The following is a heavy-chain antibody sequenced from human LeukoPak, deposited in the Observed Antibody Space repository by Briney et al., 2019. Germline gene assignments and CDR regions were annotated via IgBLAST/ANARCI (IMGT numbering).Heavy chain of an antibody. D-gene: IGHD2-21*02. CDR1: GFTSTSYV. V-gene: IGHV3-23*01. J-gene: IGHJ6*02. Sequence: GGSLRLSCAASGFTSTSYVMSWVRQAPGKGLEWVSDISGSGGSTYYADSVKGRFTISRDNSKNTLYLQMNSLRAEDTAVYYCAKKGDNYDYGMDVWGQGTTVTVSS. CDR3: AKKGDNYDYGMDV. CDR2: ISGSGGST.